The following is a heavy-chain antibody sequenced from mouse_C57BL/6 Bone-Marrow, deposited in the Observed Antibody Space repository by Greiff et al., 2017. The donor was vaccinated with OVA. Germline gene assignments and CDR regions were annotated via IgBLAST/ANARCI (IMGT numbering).Heavy chain of an antibody. V-gene: IGHV5S21*01. Sequence: EVKVEESGEGLVKPGGSLKLSCAASGFTFSSYAMSWVRQTPETRLEWVAYISSGGDYIYYADTVKGGFPIFRDNARNTLYRQTSSLKSEDTAMYYCTRGITTVVAPYWYFDVWGTGTTVTVSS. J-gene: IGHJ1*03. CDR1: GFTFSSYA. CDR3: TRGITTVVAPYWYFDV. CDR2: ISSGGDYI. D-gene: IGHD1-1*01.